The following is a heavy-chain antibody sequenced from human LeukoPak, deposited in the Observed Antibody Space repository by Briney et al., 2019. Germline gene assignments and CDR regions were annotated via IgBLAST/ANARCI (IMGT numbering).Heavy chain of an antibody. V-gene: IGHV4-59*01. CDR2: IYYSGST. CDR1: GGSISSYY. D-gene: IGHD3-9*01. J-gene: IGHJ4*02. Sequence: SETLSLSCTVSGGSISSYYWSWIRQPPGKGLEWIWYIYYSGSTNYNPSVKIRVTISLATSKNQFSLKLSFVTAADTAVYYCARAIRYLDASTDYFDYWGQGTLVTVSS. CDR3: ARAIRYLDASTDYFDY.